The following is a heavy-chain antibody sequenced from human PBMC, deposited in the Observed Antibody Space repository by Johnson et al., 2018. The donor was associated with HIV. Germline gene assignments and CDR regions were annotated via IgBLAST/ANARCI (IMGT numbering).Heavy chain of an antibody. CDR3: ARVTQQVVRVGSDAFNI. CDR2: ISYDGSNK. J-gene: IGHJ3*02. CDR1: GFTFSSYG. V-gene: IGHV3-30*03. Sequence: QVQLVESGGGLIQPGRSLRLSCVGSGFTFSSYGMHWVRQAPGKGLEWVAVISYDGSNKYYADSVKGRFTISRDNSKNTLYLQMNSLRAEDTAVYYCARVTQQVVRVGSDAFNIWGQGTMVTVSS. D-gene: IGHD4-23*01.